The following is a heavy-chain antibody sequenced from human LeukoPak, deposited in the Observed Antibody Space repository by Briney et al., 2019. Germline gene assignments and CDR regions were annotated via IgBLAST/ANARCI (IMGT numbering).Heavy chain of an antibody. CDR1: GFTFSDYW. Sequence: GGSLRLSCAASGFTFSDYWIHWVRQAPGKGLVWVSRINTDGSITNYADSVKGRFSISRDNAKNTLYLQMSSLRAEDTAVYYCARGCGGGPGCYILDYWGQGTLVTVSS. D-gene: IGHD2-15*01. CDR2: INTDGSIT. V-gene: IGHV3-74*01. J-gene: IGHJ4*02. CDR3: ARGCGGGPGCYILDY.